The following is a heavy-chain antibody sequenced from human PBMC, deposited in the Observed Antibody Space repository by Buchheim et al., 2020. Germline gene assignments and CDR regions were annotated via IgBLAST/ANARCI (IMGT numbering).Heavy chain of an antibody. Sequence: QVQLVESGGGVVQPGRSLRLSCAASGFTFSSYAMHWVRQAPGKGLEWVAVISYDGSNKYYADSVKGRFTISRDNSKNTLYLQMNSLRAEDTAVYYCARDLVVVAAQYFDYWGQGTL. V-gene: IGHV3-30*04. CDR3: ARDLVVVAAQYFDY. CDR1: GFTFSSYA. J-gene: IGHJ4*02. D-gene: IGHD2-15*01. CDR2: ISYDGSNK.